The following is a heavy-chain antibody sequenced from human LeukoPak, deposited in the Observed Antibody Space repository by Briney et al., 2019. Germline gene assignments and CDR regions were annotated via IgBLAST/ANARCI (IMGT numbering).Heavy chain of an antibody. CDR3: ARAPYRDAFDI. CDR2: IYYTGTT. CDR1: GVSISGYY. V-gene: IGHV4-59*08. J-gene: IGHJ3*02. Sequence: SETLSLTCSVSGVSISGYYWSWIRQPPGKGLEWIAYIYYTGTTDYNPSLKSRVTISVDTSKNQFSLKLTSVTAADTAVYYCARAPYRDAFDIWGQGTMVTVSS. D-gene: IGHD1-26*01.